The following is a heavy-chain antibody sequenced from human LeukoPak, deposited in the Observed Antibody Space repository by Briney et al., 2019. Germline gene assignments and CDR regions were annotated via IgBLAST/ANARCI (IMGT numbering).Heavy chain of an antibody. CDR2: INHSGST. J-gene: IGHJ4*02. V-gene: IGHV4-34*01. D-gene: IGHD6-13*01. Sequence: SETLSLTCAVYVGPFSGYYWSWIRPPPGKGLEWIGEINHSGSTNYNPSLKSRVTISVDTSKNKLCLKLSSVTAADTAVYFCARHDGSRLAFDYWGQGTLVTVSS. CDR3: ARHDGSRLAFDY. CDR1: VGPFSGYY.